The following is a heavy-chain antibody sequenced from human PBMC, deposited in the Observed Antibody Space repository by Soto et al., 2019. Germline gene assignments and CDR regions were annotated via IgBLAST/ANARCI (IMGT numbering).Heavy chain of an antibody. J-gene: IGHJ5*01. CDR1: GFTFRNYA. V-gene: IGHV3-23*01. CDR2: ISGGGIST. D-gene: IGHD3-16*02. CDR3: ARAASAIVSGTNYWFDP. Sequence: GSLRLSCAASGFTFRNYAMSWVRQAPGKGLEWVSAISGGGISTYYADSVRGRFPISRDNSRNTLYLRMNRLRAEDTAVYYCARAASAIVSGTNYWFDPWGQGTLVTVSS.